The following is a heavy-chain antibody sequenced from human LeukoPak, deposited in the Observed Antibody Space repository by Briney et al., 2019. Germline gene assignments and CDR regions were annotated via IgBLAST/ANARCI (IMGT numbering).Heavy chain of an antibody. CDR1: GYTFTGYY. V-gene: IGHV1-2*06. CDR2: IHPNSGGT. J-gene: IGHJ4*02. Sequence: GASVKVSCKASGYTFTGYYMHWVRQAPGQGLEWMGRIHPNSGGTTYAQKFQGRVTMTRDTSISTAYMELSSLRSDDTALDYWAKVPYCTGGSCLYYFDYWGQGTLGTVSS. CDR3: AKVPYCTGGSCLYYFDY. D-gene: IGHD2-15*01.